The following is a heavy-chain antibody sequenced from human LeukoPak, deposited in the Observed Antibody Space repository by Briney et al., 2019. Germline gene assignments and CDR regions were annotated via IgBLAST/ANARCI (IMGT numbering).Heavy chain of an antibody. CDR1: GFTFSSYA. V-gene: IGHV3-23*01. CDR3: AKWARYGLTMIVATGADAFDI. J-gene: IGHJ3*02. D-gene: IGHD3-22*01. CDR2: ISGSGGST. Sequence: GGSLRLSCAAPGFTFSSYAMSWVRQAPGKGLEWVSAISGSGGSTYYADSVKGRFTISRDNSKNTLYLQMNSLRAEDTAVYYCAKWARYGLTMIVATGADAFDIWGQGTMVTVSS.